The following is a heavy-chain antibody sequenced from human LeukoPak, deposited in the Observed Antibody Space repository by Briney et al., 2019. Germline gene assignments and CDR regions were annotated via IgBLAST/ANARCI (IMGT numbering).Heavy chain of an antibody. V-gene: IGHV4-39*01. Sequence: SETLSLTCTVSGGSISSSSYYWGWIRQPPGMGLEWIGSIYYSGSTYYNPSLKSRVTISVDTSKNQFSLKLSSVTAADTAVYYCARHIGLPDAFDIWGQGTMVTVSS. J-gene: IGHJ3*02. D-gene: IGHD2-15*01. CDR3: ARHIGLPDAFDI. CDR1: GGSISSSSYY. CDR2: IYYSGST.